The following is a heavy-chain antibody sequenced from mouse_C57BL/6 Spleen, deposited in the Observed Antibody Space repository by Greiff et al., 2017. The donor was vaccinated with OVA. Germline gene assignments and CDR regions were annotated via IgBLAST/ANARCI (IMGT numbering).Heavy chain of an antibody. CDR2: ISSGGSYT. V-gene: IGHV5-6*02. CDR3: ARQYDYGGFAY. Sequence: DVKLVESGGDLVKPGGSLKLSCAASGFTFSSYGMSWVRQTPDKRLEWVATISSGGSYTYYPDSVKGRFTISRDNAKNTLYLQMSSLKSEDTAMYYCARQYDYGGFAYWGQGTLVTVSA. J-gene: IGHJ3*01. D-gene: IGHD2-4*01. CDR1: GFTFSSYG.